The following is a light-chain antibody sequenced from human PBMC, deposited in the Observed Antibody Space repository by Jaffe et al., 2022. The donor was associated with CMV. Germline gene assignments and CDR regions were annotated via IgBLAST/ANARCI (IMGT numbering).Light chain of an antibody. CDR1: QSVSSSY. V-gene: IGKV3-20*01. Sequence: EIVLTQSPGTLSLSPGERAALSCRASQSVSSSYLAWYQQKPGQAPRLLIYGASSRATGIPDRFSGSGSGTDFTLTISRLDPEDFAVYYCQQYRSSRTFGQGTKVEIK. J-gene: IGKJ1*01. CDR2: GAS. CDR3: QQYRSSRT.